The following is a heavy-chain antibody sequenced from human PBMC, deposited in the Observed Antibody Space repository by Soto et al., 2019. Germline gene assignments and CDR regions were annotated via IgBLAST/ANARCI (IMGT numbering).Heavy chain of an antibody. CDR1: GFTVNNFG. CDR3: AKDVVSGSWYDYVDP. Sequence: QVHLVESGGGVVQPGRSLRLSCAASGFTVNNFGMHWVRQAPGKGPEWVAMISHDGTAKYYADSVKGRFTISRYNSKDSLFLQLTNLRTEDTAVYYCAKDVVSGSWYDYVDPWGQGTVVTVSS. CDR2: ISHDGTAK. D-gene: IGHD2-15*01. J-gene: IGHJ5*02. V-gene: IGHV3-30*18.